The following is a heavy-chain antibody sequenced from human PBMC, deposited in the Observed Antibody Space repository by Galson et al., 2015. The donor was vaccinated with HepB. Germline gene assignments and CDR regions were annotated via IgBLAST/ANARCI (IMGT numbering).Heavy chain of an antibody. D-gene: IGHD3-22*01. J-gene: IGHJ4*02. Sequence: SLRLSCAASGFTFSSYAMHWVRQAPGKGLEWVAVISYDGSNKYYADSVKGRFTISRDNSKNTLYLQMNSLRAEDTAVYYCAREMKEGVVVAFDYWGQGTLVTVSS. V-gene: IGHV3-30*04. CDR3: AREMKEGVVVAFDY. CDR1: GFTFSSYA. CDR2: ISYDGSNK.